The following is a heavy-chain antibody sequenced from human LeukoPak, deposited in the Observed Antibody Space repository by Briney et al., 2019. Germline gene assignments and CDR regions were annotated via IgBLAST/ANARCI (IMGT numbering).Heavy chain of an antibody. Sequence: GGSLKLSCAASGFTFSSYWMSWVRQAPGKGLEWVANIKQDGSEKYYVDSVKGRFTISRDNAKNSLYPQMNSLRAEDTAVYYCARVGYCSSTSCWYYYYGMDVWGQGTTVTVSS. V-gene: IGHV3-7*03. D-gene: IGHD2-2*01. J-gene: IGHJ6*02. CDR2: IKQDGSEK. CDR1: GFTFSSYW. CDR3: ARVGYCSSTSCWYYYYGMDV.